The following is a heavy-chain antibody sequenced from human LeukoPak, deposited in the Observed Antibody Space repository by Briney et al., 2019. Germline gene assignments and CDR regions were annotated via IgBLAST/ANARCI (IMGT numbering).Heavy chain of an antibody. Sequence: SVKVSCKASGGTFSSYAISWVRQAPGQGLEWMGGIIPIFGTANYAQKFQGRVTITADESTSTAYMELSSLRSEDTAVCYCARVYRYYYDSSGYFDYWGQGTLVTVSS. V-gene: IGHV1-69*13. CDR3: ARVYRYYYDSSGYFDY. J-gene: IGHJ4*02. D-gene: IGHD3-22*01. CDR1: GGTFSSYA. CDR2: IIPIFGTA.